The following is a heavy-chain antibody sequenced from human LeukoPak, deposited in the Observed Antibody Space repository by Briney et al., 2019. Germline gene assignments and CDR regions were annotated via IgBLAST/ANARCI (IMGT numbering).Heavy chain of an antibody. CDR3: AKLDTSDY. J-gene: IGHJ4*02. CDR2: ISTSGSSI. D-gene: IGHD5-18*01. CDR1: GFTFSRFE. V-gene: IGHV3-48*03. Sequence: GGSLRLSCAASGFTFSRFEMNWVRQAPGKGLEWVSSISTSGSSIYYADSVKGRFTISRDNAKNSLYLQMNSLRAEDTALYYCAKLDTSDYWGQGTLVTVSS.